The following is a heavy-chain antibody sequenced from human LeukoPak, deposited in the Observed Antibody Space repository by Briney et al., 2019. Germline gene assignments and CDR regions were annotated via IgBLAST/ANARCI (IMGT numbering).Heavy chain of an antibody. D-gene: IGHD4-17*01. CDR3: AHGDYDWFDP. J-gene: IGHJ5*02. CDR1: GGTFSSYT. Sequence: ASVKVSCKASGGTFSSYTISWVRQAPGQGLDWMGRIIPILGIANYAQKFQGRVTITADKSTSTAYMELSSLRSEDTAVYYCAHGDYDWFDPWGQGTLVTVSS. V-gene: IGHV1-69*02. CDR2: IIPILGIA.